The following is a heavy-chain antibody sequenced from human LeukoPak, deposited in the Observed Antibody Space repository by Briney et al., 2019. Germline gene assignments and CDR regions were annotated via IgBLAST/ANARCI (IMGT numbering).Heavy chain of an antibody. CDR2: IYSGGST. CDR1: GFTVSSNY. V-gene: IGHV3-66*01. CDR3: ARDIVVVVAAYSGDYYGMDV. J-gene: IGHJ6*02. D-gene: IGHD2-15*01. Sequence: GGSLRLSCAASGFTVSSNYMSWVRQAPGKGLEWVSVIYSGGSTYYADSVKGRFTISRDNSKNTLYLQMNSLRAEDTAVYYCARDIVVVVAAYSGDYYGMDVWGQGTTVTVSS.